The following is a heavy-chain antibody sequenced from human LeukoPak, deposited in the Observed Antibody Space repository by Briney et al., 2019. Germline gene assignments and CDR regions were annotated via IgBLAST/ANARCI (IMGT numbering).Heavy chain of an antibody. CDR2: INTNTGNP. CDR3: ARDSYSSGWKTYYYYYYYMDV. CDR1: GYTFTSYA. V-gene: IGHV7-4-1*02. J-gene: IGHJ6*03. Sequence: GASVKVSCKASGYTFTSYAMNWVRQAPGQGLEWMGWINTNTGNPTYAQGFTGRFVFSLDTSVSTAYLQISSLKAEDTAVYYCARDSYSSGWKTYYYYYYYMDVWGKGTTVTVSS. D-gene: IGHD6-19*01.